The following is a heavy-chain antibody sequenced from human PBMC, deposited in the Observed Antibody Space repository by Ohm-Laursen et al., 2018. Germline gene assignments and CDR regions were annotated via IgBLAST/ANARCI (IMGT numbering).Heavy chain of an antibody. CDR1: GVTFNSYA. Sequence: SVKVSCKTSGVTFNSYAISWVRQAPGQGLEWMGWIGVHSGNTDYAQSLQGRVTVTADTSTSTVYMELTNLRSDDTAMYYCARDRSNSDYWGQGTLVTVSS. CDR3: ARDRSNSDY. CDR2: IGVHSGNT. J-gene: IGHJ4*02. V-gene: IGHV1-18*01. D-gene: IGHD2/OR15-2a*01.